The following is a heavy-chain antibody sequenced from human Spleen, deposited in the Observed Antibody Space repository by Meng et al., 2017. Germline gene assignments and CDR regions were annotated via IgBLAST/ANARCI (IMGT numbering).Heavy chain of an antibody. CDR1: GYTFTTYA. J-gene: IGHJ6*02. Sequence: ASVKVSCKASGYTFTTYAMHWVRQAPGQRLEWMGWINAGNGNTKYSQRFQGRVDITRDTSASTAYMELSSLRSEDTAVYYCARGGRWLQREFYYYGLDVWGQGTTVTVSS. D-gene: IGHD5-24*01. CDR2: INAGNGNT. CDR3: ARGGRWLQREFYYYGLDV. V-gene: IGHV1-3*01.